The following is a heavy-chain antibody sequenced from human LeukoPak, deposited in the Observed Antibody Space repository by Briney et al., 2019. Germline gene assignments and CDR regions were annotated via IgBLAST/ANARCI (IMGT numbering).Heavy chain of an antibody. V-gene: IGHV1-69*04. D-gene: IGHD2-15*01. CDR1: GGTFSSYT. Sequence: GASVKVSCKASGGTFSSYTISWVRQAPGQGLEWMGRIIPILGIANYAQKFQGRVTITADKSTSTAYMELSSLRSEDTAVYYCAREARYCSGGSCYSALDYYYYHYMDVWGKGTTVTVSS. CDR3: AREARYCSGGSCYSALDYYYYHYMDV. J-gene: IGHJ6*03. CDR2: IIPILGIA.